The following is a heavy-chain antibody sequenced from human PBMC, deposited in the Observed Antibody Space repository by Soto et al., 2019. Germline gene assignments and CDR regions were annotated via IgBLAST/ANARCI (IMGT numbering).Heavy chain of an antibody. CDR1: GGSFSGYY. CDR2: INHSGST. J-gene: IGHJ5*02. V-gene: IGHV4-34*01. Sequence: KPSETLSLTCAVYGGSFSGYYWSWIRQPTGKGLEWSGEINHSGSTNYNPSLKSRVTISVDTPKNQFSLKLSSVTAADTAVYYCARGXLLRYFAWTGVNHWFDPWGQGTLVTVSS. CDR3: ARGXLLRYFAWTGVNHWFDP. D-gene: IGHD3-9*01.